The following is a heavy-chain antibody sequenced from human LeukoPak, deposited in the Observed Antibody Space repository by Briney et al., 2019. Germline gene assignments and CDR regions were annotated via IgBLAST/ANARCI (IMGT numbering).Heavy chain of an antibody. CDR1: GFTFSSYG. CDR2: ISYDGSNK. V-gene: IGHV3-30*18. CDR3: AQNPTNHDYINAGGGGFDP. D-gene: IGHD3-16*01. Sequence: PGGSLRLSCAASGFTFSSYGMHWVRQAPGKGLEWVAVISYDGSNKYYADSVKGRFTISRDNSKNTLYLQMNSLRAEDTAVYYCAQNPTNHDYINAGGGGFDPWGQGTLVTVSS. J-gene: IGHJ5*02.